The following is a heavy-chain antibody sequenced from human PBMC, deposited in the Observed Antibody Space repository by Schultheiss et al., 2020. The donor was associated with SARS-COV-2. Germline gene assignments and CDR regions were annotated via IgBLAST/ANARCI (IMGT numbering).Heavy chain of an antibody. CDR2: INPSGGST. D-gene: IGHD1-1*01. CDR1: GYTFTSYD. CDR3: ARTMVQLERRGGAFDI. V-gene: IGHV1-46*01. Sequence: ASVKVSCKASGYTFTSYDINWVRQAPGQGLEWMGIINPSGGSTSYAQKFQGRVTMTRDTSTSTVYMELSSLRSEDTAVYYCARTMVQLERRGGAFDIWGQGTMVTVSS. J-gene: IGHJ3*02.